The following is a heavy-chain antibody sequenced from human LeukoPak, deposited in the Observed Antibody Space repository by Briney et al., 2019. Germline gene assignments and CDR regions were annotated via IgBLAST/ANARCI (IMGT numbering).Heavy chain of an antibody. V-gene: IGHV3-15*07. CDR3: TTEKVDFWSGYYGY. Sequence: GGSLRLSCAASGFTFSNAWMNWVRQAPGKGLEWVGRIKSKTDGGTTDYAAPVKGRFTISRDDSKNTLYLQMNSLKTEDTAVYYCTTEKVDFWSGYYGYWGQGTLVTVSS. CDR2: IKSKTDGGTT. CDR1: GFTFSNAW. J-gene: IGHJ4*02. D-gene: IGHD3-3*01.